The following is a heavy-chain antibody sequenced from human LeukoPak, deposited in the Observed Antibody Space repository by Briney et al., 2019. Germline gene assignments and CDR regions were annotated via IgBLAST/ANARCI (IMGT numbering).Heavy chain of an antibody. CDR2: IYHSGRT. CDR3: ARGENYYDSSGYYSPFDY. CDR1: GYSISSGYY. D-gene: IGHD3-22*01. V-gene: IGHV4-38-2*02. Sequence: PSETLSPTCTVSGYSISSGYYWGWIRQPPGKGLEWIGSIYHSGRTYYNPSLKSRVTISVDTSKNQFSLKLSSVTAADTAVYYCARGENYYDSSGYYSPFDYWGQGTLVTVSS. J-gene: IGHJ4*02.